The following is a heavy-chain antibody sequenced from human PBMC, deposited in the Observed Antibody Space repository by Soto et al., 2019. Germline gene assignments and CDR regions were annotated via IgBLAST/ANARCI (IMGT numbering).Heavy chain of an antibody. CDR3: ARDQGGYSYYYSMDV. J-gene: IGHJ6*02. Sequence: GGSLRLSCAASGFSFGIFDMHWVRQAPGQGLEWVAVTWYDGSTEYYADSVKGRFTISRDNSRNTLFLQMNSLRVEDTAVYYCARDQGGYSYYYSMDVWGQGTTVTVSS. CDR1: GFSFGIFD. V-gene: IGHV3-33*01. CDR2: TWYDGSTE. D-gene: IGHD5-18*01.